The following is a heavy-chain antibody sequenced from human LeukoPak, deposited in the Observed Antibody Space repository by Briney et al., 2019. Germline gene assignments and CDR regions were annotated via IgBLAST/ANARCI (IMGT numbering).Heavy chain of an antibody. V-gene: IGHV2-5*02. CDR1: GFSLNTRGVG. Sequence: SGPTLVNPTQTLTLTCTFSGFSLNTRGVGVGWIRQPPGRALEWLALIYWDDDRRYSPSLKSRLTITKDTSKNQAVLTITNMDPVDTATYFCAHRKNYYDSSVFDNWGQGTLVTVSS. CDR3: AHRKNYYDSSVFDN. CDR2: IYWDDDR. D-gene: IGHD3-22*01. J-gene: IGHJ4*02.